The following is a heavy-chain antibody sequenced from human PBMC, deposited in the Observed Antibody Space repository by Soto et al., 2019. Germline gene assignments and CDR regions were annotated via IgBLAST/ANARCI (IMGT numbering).Heavy chain of an antibody. CDR2: IYYSGST. Sequence: SETLSLTCTVSCGSISSSSYYWGWIRQPPGKGLGWIGSIYYSGSTYYNPSLKSRVTISVDTSKNQFSLKLSSVTAADTAVYYCARRRKSSSNVYYYYYGMDVWGQGTTVTVSS. V-gene: IGHV4-39*01. CDR1: CGSISSSSYY. CDR3: ARRRKSSSNVYYYYYGMDV. J-gene: IGHJ6*02. D-gene: IGHD6-6*01.